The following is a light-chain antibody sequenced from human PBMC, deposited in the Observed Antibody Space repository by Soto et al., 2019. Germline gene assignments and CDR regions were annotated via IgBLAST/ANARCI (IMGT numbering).Light chain of an antibody. J-gene: IGKJ2*01. CDR3: QQYGTSHYT. Sequence: EIVLTQSPGTLSLSPGERATLSCRASQNTGATYLAWYQQKPGQAPRLLIYAASSRATGIPDRFSGSGSGTEFTLTISRLEPEDFAVYYCQQYGTSHYTFGQGTKLEIK. V-gene: IGKV3-20*01. CDR1: QNTGATY. CDR2: AAS.